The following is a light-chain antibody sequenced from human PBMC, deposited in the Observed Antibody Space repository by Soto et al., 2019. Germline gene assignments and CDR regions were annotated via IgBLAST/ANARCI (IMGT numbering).Light chain of an antibody. Sequence: EIVMTQSPATLSVSPGERATLSCRASQTVGTNLAWYQQKPGQAPRLLIYGASTRATGIPARFSGNGSGTEFTRTISSLQSEEFELYYCLQYDNWPPWTFGQGTKVEIK. J-gene: IGKJ1*01. V-gene: IGKV3-15*01. CDR3: LQYDNWPPWT. CDR1: QTVGTN. CDR2: GAS.